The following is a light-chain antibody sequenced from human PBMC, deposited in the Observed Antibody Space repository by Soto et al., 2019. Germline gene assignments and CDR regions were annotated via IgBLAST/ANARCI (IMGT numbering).Light chain of an antibody. V-gene: IGLV1-44*01. CDR2: RDS. CDR1: SSNIGGERNG. Sequence: QSVLTQPPSVSGTPGQRVIISCSGSSSNIGGERNGVNWYQQVPGTAPKLLIYRDSQRPSGVPDRFSGSKSGTSASLAISGLQSEDEADYHCAVWDDNLYGPVFGGGTKVTVL. CDR3: AVWDDNLYGPV. J-gene: IGLJ2*01.